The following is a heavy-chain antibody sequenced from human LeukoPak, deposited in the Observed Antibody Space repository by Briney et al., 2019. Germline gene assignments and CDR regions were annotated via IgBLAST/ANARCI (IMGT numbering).Heavy chain of an antibody. CDR3: ATGIQDLLKGATQV. D-gene: IGHD1-26*01. J-gene: IGHJ4*02. CDR2: FDPEDGET. V-gene: IGHV1-24*01. CDR1: GYTLTELS. Sequence: ASVTVSCKVSGYTLTELSMHWVRQAPGKGLEWMGGFDPEDGETIYAQKFQGRVTMTEDTSTDTAYMELRSLRSEDTAVYYCATGIQDLLKGATQVWGQGTLVTVSS.